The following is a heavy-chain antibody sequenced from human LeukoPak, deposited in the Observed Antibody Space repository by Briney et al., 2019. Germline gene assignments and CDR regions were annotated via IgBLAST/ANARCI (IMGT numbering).Heavy chain of an antibody. Sequence: KASETLSLTCTVSGGSISSYYWSWIRQPPGKGLEWIGYIYYSGSTNYNPSLKSRVTISVDTSKNQFSLKLSSVTAADTAVYYCARTVGATSVSNNWFDPWGQGTLVTVSS. D-gene: IGHD1-26*01. V-gene: IGHV4-59*12. CDR3: ARTVGATSVSNNWFDP. CDR2: IYYSGST. CDR1: GGSISSYY. J-gene: IGHJ5*02.